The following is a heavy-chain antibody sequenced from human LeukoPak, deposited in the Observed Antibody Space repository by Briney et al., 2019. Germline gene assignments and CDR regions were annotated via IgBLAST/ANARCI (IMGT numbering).Heavy chain of an antibody. J-gene: IGHJ4*02. CDR3: HAGLDY. D-gene: IGHD3/OR15-3a*01. CDR1: GFTSGTYW. V-gene: IGHV3-7*03. CDR2: IKQDGSEK. Sequence: GGSLRLSCAASGFTSGTYWMSWVRQAPGKGLEWVANIKQDGSEKYYVDSVRGRFTISRDNAKQSLYLQMDSLRAEDTGVYYCHAGLDYWGQGTLVSVSS.